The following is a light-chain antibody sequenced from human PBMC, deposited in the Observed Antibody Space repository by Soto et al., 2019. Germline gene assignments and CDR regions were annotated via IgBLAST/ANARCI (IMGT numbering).Light chain of an antibody. CDR2: EVN. CDR1: SSDVGGYKL. Sequence: QSALTQPASVSGSPGQSITISCTGTSSDVGGYKLVSWYQQHPGKAPKLMIFEVNKRPSGVSNRFSGSKSGNTASLTISGLRTEDEADYYCCSYAGTYNYYVYGTGTKVTVL. J-gene: IGLJ1*01. V-gene: IGLV2-23*02. CDR3: CSYAGTYNYYV.